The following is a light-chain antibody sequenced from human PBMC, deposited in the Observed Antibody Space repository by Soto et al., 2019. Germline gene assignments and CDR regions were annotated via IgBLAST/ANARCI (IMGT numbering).Light chain of an antibody. CDR1: RTIGTN. CDR3: QQYADWPLT. J-gene: IGKJ4*01. CDR2: KTS. V-gene: IGKV3-15*01. Sequence: IVMTQSPATVSVSPGESTSLSCRASRTIGTNLGWYQQKPGQAPRLLISKTSNRATCFPARFSGSGSGTEFTLTITSLQSEDIAVYYCQQYADWPLTFGGGTKV.